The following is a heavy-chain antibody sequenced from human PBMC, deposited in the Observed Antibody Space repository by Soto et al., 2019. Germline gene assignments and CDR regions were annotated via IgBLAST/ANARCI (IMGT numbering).Heavy chain of an antibody. V-gene: IGHV4-59*01. CDR1: GGSISSYY. J-gene: IGHJ4*02. D-gene: IGHD3-22*01. CDR2: IYYSGST. CDR3: ARGHYYDSSGYYSG. Sequence: PSETLSLTCTVSGGSISSYYWSWIRQPPGKGLEWIGYIYYSGSTNYNPSLKSRVTISVDTSKNQFSLKLSSVTAADTAVYYCARGHYYDSSGYYSGWGQGTLVTVSS.